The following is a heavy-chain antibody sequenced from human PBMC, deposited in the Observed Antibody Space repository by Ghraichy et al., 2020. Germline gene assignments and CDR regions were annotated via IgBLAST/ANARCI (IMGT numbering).Heavy chain of an antibody. CDR1: RYTFSDYY. J-gene: IGHJ4*02. Sequence: ASVKVSCKASRYTFSDYYIHWVRQAPGQGLEWMGRISPYNGNINYAQDFQGRVTMTTDTSITTAFMELKSLRSDDTAVYYCVRDKGSTWFLDYWGQGTLVTVSS. V-gene: IGHV1-2*06. CDR3: VRDKGSTWFLDY. D-gene: IGHD2/OR15-2a*01. CDR2: ISPYNGNI.